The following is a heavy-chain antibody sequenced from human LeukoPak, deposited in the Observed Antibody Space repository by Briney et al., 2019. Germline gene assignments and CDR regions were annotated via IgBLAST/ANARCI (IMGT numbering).Heavy chain of an antibody. Sequence: PSETLSLTCTVSGGSISSGSYYWSWIRQPPGKGLEWIAIISYSGTTYYNPSLKTRATISIDTSKNKFSLKVNSVTAADTAMYYCARDRGLWLGEARDAFDIWGQGTMVTVFS. D-gene: IGHD3-10*01. CDR3: ARDRGLWLGEARDAFDI. CDR2: ISYSGTT. J-gene: IGHJ3*02. V-gene: IGHV4-39*07. CDR1: GGSISSGSYY.